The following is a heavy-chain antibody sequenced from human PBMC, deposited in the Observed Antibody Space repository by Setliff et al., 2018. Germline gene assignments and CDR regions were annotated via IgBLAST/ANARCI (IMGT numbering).Heavy chain of an antibody. CDR1: GESFDNHY. D-gene: IGHD3-3*01. CDR2: INHRGFT. CDR3: VRMSGFLYMDV. V-gene: IGHV4-34*01. J-gene: IGHJ6*03. Sequence: SETLSLTCAVYGESFDNHYWTWIRQPPGERLEWIGEINHRGFTDYKPSLKSRLTISLDTSKNQFSLKLSSVTAADTAVYYCVRMSGFLYMDVWGKGTTVTVSS.